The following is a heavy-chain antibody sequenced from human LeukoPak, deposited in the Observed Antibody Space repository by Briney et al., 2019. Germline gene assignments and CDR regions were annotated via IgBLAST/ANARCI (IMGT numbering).Heavy chain of an antibody. D-gene: IGHD4-17*01. J-gene: IGHJ4*02. CDR3: ARGRYGDLDY. CDR1: GGTFSSYA. V-gene: IGHV1-8*03. Sequence: ASVKVSCKASGGTFSSYAISWVRQAPGQGLEWMGWMNPNSGNTGYAQKFQGRVTITRNTSISTAYMELSSLRSEDTAVYYCARGRYGDLDYWGQGTLVTVSS. CDR2: MNPNSGNT.